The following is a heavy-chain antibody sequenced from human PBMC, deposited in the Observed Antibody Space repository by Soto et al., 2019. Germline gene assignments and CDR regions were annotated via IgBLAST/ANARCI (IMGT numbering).Heavy chain of an antibody. J-gene: IGHJ3*02. CDR3: ARYIVVVTATYAFDI. D-gene: IGHD2-21*02. CDR2: ISYDGSDK. V-gene: IGHV3-30-3*01. CDR1: GFTFSSYA. Sequence: QVQLVESGGGVVQPGRSLRLSCAASGFTFSSYAMHWVRQAPGKGLEWVAVISYDGSDKYYADSVKGRFTIYRDNSKNTLYLQMSGLRAEDTAVYYCARYIVVVTATYAFDIWGQGTMVTVSS.